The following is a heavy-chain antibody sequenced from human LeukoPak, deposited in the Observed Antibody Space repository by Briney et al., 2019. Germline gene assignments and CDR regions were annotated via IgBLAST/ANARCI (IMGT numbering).Heavy chain of an antibody. Sequence: PGGSLRLSCAASGFMFRDAAMTWVRQAPGKGVEWGSLISSSGVNTYYADSVKGRFTISRDNSKNTVSLQINSLRVEDTAIYYCARDIELSTWGLGTLVTVSS. D-gene: IGHD5-12*01. CDR2: ISSSGVNT. J-gene: IGHJ3*01. CDR3: ARDIELST. V-gene: IGHV3-23*01. CDR1: GFMFRDAA.